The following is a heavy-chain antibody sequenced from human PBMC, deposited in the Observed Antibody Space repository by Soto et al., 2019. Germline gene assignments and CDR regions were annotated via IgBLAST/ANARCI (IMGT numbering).Heavy chain of an antibody. J-gene: IGHJ4*02. Sequence: QVQLVQSGAEVKKPGASVKVSCKASGYTFTSYYMHWVRQAPGQGLEWMGIINPSGGSTSYAQKVQGRVTMTRDTSTSTVDRELSSLRSEDTAVYYCARGGGIAARLGYWGQGTLVTVSS. D-gene: IGHD6-6*01. CDR2: INPSGGST. CDR3: ARGGGIAARLGY. CDR1: GYTFTSYY. V-gene: IGHV1-46*01.